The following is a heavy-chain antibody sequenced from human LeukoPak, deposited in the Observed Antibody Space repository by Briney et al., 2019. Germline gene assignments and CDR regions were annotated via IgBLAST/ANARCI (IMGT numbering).Heavy chain of an antibody. Sequence: ASVKVSCKASGYTFTSYDINWVRQATGQGLEWMGWMNPNSGNTGYAQKFQGRVTITADKSTSTAYMELSSLRSEDTAVYYCARDLNRRGYSGYDSNDYWGQGTLVTVSS. CDR2: MNPNSGNT. V-gene: IGHV1-8*03. CDR3: ARDLNRRGYSGYDSNDY. CDR1: GYTFTSYD. J-gene: IGHJ4*02. D-gene: IGHD5-12*01.